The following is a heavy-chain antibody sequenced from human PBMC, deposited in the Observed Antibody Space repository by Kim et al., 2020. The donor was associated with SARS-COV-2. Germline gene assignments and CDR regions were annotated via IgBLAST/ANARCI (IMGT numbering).Heavy chain of an antibody. V-gene: IGHV3-23*01. D-gene: IGHD3-10*01. Sequence: GGYLRLSCAASGFTFSSYAMNWVRQAPGKGLEWVSAISGSGGSTYYADSVKGRFTIYRDNSKNTLYLQMNSLRAEDTAVYYCAKVDNYGSGSFDYWGQGTLVTVSS. CDR1: GFTFSSYA. CDR3: AKVDNYGSGSFDY. CDR2: ISGSGGST. J-gene: IGHJ4*02.